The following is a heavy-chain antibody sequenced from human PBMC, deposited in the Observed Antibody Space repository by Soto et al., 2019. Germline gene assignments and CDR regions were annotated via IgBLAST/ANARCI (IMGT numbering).Heavy chain of an antibody. CDR3: AKDAPNFCSSATCYTFDY. D-gene: IGHD2-2*01. Sequence: EVQLLESGGGLVQPGGSLRLSCAASGVTYSNYAMTWVRQAPGKGLEWVSTISGSGGSTYLADSVKGRFAISRDNSKKTLYLQMTSLKGEDTAVYYCAKDAPNFCSSATCYTFDYWGQGTLVTVSS. J-gene: IGHJ4*02. V-gene: IGHV3-23*01. CDR2: ISGSGGST. CDR1: GVTYSNYA.